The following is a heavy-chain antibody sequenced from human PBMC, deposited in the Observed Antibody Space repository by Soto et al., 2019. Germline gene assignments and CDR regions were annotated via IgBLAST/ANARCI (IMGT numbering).Heavy chain of an antibody. CDR1: GGSVSSGGNY. CDR3: ARGLSSPSAAGV. V-gene: IGHV4-39*01. Sequence: QLQLQESGPGLVKPSETLSLTCAVSGGSVSSGGNYWGWIRQSPGKGLEWIGSVHDTGTPHYNPSLTSRVTISVDTSKNQFSLNVNSVPAADTAVYYCARGLSSPSAAGVWGQGTLVTVSS. D-gene: IGHD6-6*01. CDR2: VHDTGTP. J-gene: IGHJ4*02.